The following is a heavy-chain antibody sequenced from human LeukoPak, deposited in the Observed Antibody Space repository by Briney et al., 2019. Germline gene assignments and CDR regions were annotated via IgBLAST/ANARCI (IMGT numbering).Heavy chain of an antibody. CDR2: IYYSGST. CDR3: ARSYYYDSSGYRDIFDP. D-gene: IGHD3-22*01. Sequence: SETLSLTCTVSGGSISSGDYYWSWIRQPPGKGLEWIGYIYYSGSTYYNPSLKSRVTISVDTSKNQFSLKLSSVTAADTAVYYCARSYYYDSSGYRDIFDPWGQGTLVTVSS. CDR1: GGSISSGDYY. J-gene: IGHJ5*02. V-gene: IGHV4-30-4*01.